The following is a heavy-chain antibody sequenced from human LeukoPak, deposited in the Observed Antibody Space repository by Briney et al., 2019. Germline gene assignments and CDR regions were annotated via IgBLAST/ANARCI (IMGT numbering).Heavy chain of an antibody. Sequence: PGGSLRLSCAASGFTVSSNYMSWVRQAPGKGLEWVSVIYSGGSTYYADSVKGRFTISRDNSKNTLYLQMNSLRAEDTAVYYCTHLYSGYDSYLDYWGQGTLVTVSS. D-gene: IGHD5-12*01. CDR2: IYSGGST. CDR1: GFTVSSNY. V-gene: IGHV3-66*01. CDR3: THLYSGYDSYLDY. J-gene: IGHJ4*02.